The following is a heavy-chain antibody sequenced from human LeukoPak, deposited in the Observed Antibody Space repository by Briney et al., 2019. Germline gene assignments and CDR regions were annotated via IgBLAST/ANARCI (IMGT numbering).Heavy chain of an antibody. Sequence: GESLKISCKGSGYSFTGYWIGWVRQMPGKGLEWMGIIYPADSDTTYSPSFQGQVTISADKSISTVYLQWSSLKASDTAMYYCARRGSSHMDVWGQGTTVTVSS. D-gene: IGHD6-13*01. CDR1: GYSFTGYW. CDR3: ARRGSSHMDV. CDR2: IYPADSDT. J-gene: IGHJ6*02. V-gene: IGHV5-51*01.